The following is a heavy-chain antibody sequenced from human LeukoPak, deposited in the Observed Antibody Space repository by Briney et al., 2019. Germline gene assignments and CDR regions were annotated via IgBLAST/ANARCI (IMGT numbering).Heavy chain of an antibody. CDR1: GGSISSSSYY. Sequence: SETLSLTCTVSGGSISSSSYYWGWIRQPPGKGLEWIGSIYYSGSTYYNPSLKSRATISVDTSKNQFSLKLSSVTAADTAVYYCARDLYYDILTGYRLGVYYYYMDVWGKGTTVTISS. CDR3: ARDLYYDILTGYRLGVYYYYMDV. J-gene: IGHJ6*03. CDR2: IYYSGST. D-gene: IGHD3-9*01. V-gene: IGHV4-39*07.